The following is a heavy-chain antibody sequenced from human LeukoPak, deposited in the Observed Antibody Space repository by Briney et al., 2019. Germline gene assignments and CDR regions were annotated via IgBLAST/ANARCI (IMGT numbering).Heavy chain of an antibody. CDR2: MYYSGTI. Sequence: SSETVSLTCTVSGGSISSYYWSWIRQPPGKGLEWIGYMYYSGTINYNPSLKSRVTISVDTSKNQFSLKLSSVTAADTAMYYCARAWATDYFDYWGQGTLVTVSS. J-gene: IGHJ4*02. CDR1: GGSISSYY. CDR3: ARAWATDYFDY. V-gene: IGHV4-59*01.